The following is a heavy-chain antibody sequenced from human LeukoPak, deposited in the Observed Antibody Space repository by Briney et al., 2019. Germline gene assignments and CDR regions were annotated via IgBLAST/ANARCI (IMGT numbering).Heavy chain of an antibody. V-gene: IGHV3-20*04. D-gene: IGHD6-6*01. CDR1: GLTFDDHG. CDR2: INWNGDST. Sequence: GGSLRLSCAASGLTFDDHGMSWVRQAPGKGLQWVSAINWNGDSTSYADSVKGRFTISRDNAKNSLYVQMNSLRAEDTAVYYCARVGYSSSSFDYWGQGTLVTVSS. CDR3: ARVGYSSSSFDY. J-gene: IGHJ4*02.